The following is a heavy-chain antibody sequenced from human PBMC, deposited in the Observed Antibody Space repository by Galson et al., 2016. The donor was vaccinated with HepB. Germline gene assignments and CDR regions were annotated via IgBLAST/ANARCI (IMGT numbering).Heavy chain of an antibody. Sequence: SVKVSCKASGYTFSGYYIHWVRQAPGQGLEWLGWINPSSGVTIYAQKFHGRLTVTRDKSISTAYLELSSLTSNDTAVYYCARDYDFPYWGQGTLVIVSS. CDR3: ARDYDFPY. V-gene: IGHV1-2*02. J-gene: IGHJ4*02. D-gene: IGHD3-3*01. CDR2: INPSSGVT. CDR1: GYTFSGYY.